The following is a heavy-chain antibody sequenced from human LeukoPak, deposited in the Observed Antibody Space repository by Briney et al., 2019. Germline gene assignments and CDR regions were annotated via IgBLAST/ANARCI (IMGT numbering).Heavy chain of an antibody. J-gene: IGHJ4*02. CDR3: ARDPMYDSSGYPDLFDY. CDR2: IYHSGST. CDR1: GYSISSGYY. D-gene: IGHD3-22*01. Sequence: SETLSLTCTVSGYSISSGYYWGWIRQPPGKGLEWIGSIYHSGSTYYNPSLKSRVTISVDTSKNQFSLKLSSVTAADTAVYYCARDPMYDSSGYPDLFDYWGQGTLDAVSS. V-gene: IGHV4-38-2*02.